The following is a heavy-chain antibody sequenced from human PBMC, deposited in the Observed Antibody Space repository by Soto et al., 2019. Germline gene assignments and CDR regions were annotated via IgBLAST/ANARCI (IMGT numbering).Heavy chain of an antibody. V-gene: IGHV1-2*02. Sequence: GASVKVSCKASGYTFTGYYMHWVRQAPGQGLEWMGWINPNSGGTNYAQKFQGRVTMTRDTFISTAYMELSRLRSDDTAVYYCARDRIRYLTPKFDPWGQGTLVTVSS. CDR2: INPNSGGT. CDR1: GYTFTGYY. D-gene: IGHD4-17*01. J-gene: IGHJ5*02. CDR3: ARDRIRYLTPKFDP.